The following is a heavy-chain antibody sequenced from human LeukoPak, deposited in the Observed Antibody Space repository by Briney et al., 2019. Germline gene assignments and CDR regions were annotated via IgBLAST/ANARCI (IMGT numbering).Heavy chain of an antibody. Sequence: ASVKVSCKASGYTFTGYYMHWLRQAPGQGLEWMGWINPNSGATHYSQKFQGRVTLTRDTSISTAYVELSSLRSDDTAIYYCARKTRAITAPDYWGQGTLVTVSS. CDR3: ARKTRAITAPDY. CDR2: INPNSGAT. J-gene: IGHJ4*02. V-gene: IGHV1-2*02. D-gene: IGHD6-13*01. CDR1: GYTFTGYY.